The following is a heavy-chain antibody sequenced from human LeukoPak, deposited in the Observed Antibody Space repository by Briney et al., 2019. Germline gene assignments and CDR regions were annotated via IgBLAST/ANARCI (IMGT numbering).Heavy chain of an antibody. CDR1: GGSINSYY. D-gene: IGHD6-13*01. V-gene: IGHV4-59*01. Sequence: PSETLSLTCTVSGGSINSYYWSWIRQPPGKGLEWIGYIYYSGSTNYNPSLKSRVTTSVDTSKNQFSLKLSSVTAADTAVYYCARSYSSSWYITQYYYYMDVWGKGTTVTVSS. J-gene: IGHJ6*03. CDR2: IYYSGST. CDR3: ARSYSSSWYITQYYYYMDV.